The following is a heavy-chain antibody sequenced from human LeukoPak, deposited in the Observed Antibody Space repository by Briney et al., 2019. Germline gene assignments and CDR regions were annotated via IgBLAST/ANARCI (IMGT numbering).Heavy chain of an antibody. Sequence: GGPLSLSCAVSGFPFSDFAMSWVRQAPGKGLEWVSTISGGGDNTYFADSVKGRFTISRDNSKNTLFLQMVSLRAEDTAVYYCAKFEGALLGNYYMDVWGKGTAVTVSS. CDR2: ISGGGDNT. J-gene: IGHJ6*03. CDR3: AKFEGALLGNYYMDV. V-gene: IGHV3-23*01. CDR1: GFPFSDFA.